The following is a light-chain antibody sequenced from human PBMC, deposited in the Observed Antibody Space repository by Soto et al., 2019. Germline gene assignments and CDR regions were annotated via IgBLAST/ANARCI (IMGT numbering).Light chain of an antibody. V-gene: IGKV3D-20*02. CDR1: QSVGSSY. CDR2: GAS. Sequence: SVSTQGPVSHDWLNRERATLSCRASQSVGSSYLAWYQQKPGRAPRLLIYGASSRATGIPARFSGSGSGTEFTLTISSLQSEDSAVYYCQQHCGWPMTFGQGTKVDIK. CDR3: QQHCGWPMT. J-gene: IGKJ1*01.